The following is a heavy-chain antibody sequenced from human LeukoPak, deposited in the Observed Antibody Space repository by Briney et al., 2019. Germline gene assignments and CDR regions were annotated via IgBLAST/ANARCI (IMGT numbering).Heavy chain of an antibody. Sequence: GGSLRLSCAASEFTFTSYELNWVRQAPGKGLEWVSYISSSGNTISYADSVKGRFTVSRDNAKNTLYLQMNSLRAEDTAVYYCASETYYYGSGSYYKGQFWGQGTLVAVSS. D-gene: IGHD3-10*01. V-gene: IGHV3-48*03. CDR2: ISSSGNTI. CDR1: EFTFTSYE. J-gene: IGHJ4*02. CDR3: ASETYYYGSGSYYKGQF.